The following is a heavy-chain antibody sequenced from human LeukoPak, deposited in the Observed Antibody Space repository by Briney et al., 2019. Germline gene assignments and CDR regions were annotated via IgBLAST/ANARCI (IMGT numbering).Heavy chain of an antibody. CDR3: ARVYYGRTYDYWYFDL. CDR2: IYYSGST. CDR1: GGSISSYY. V-gene: IGHV4-59*01. Sequence: PSETLSLTCTVSGGSISSYYWSWIRQPPGEGLEWIGYIYYSGSTNYNPSLKSRVTISVDTSKNQFSLKLSSVTAADTAVYFCARVYYGRTYDYWYFDLWGRGTLVTVSS. J-gene: IGHJ2*01. D-gene: IGHD3-10*01.